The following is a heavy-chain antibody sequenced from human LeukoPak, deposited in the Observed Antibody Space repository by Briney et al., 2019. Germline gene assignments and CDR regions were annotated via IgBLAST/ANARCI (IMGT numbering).Heavy chain of an antibody. D-gene: IGHD3-3*01. CDR2: IFYSGST. CDR3: ARHVPSTIFFNWFNP. V-gene: IGHV4-39*01. J-gene: IGHJ5*02. Sequence: SVTLSLTCTVSGGSINRSSRYYWGWIRQPPGKGLEWIGSIFYSGSTYYNPSLKSRVTISVDTSNNQFSLKLTSVTAADTAVYYCARHVPSTIFFNWFNPWGQGTLVTVSS. CDR1: GGSINRSSRYY.